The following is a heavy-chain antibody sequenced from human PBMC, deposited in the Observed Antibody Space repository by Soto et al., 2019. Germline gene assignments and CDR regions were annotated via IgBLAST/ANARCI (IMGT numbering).Heavy chain of an antibody. CDR3: ARTHCSSTRCYVGSWDY. D-gene: IGHD2-2*01. V-gene: IGHV1-2*04. Sequence: GASVKVSCKASGYTFTVYYMHWVRQAPGQGLEWMGWINPNSGGTNYAQNFQGWVTMTRDTSISTAYMELSRLRSDDTAVYYCARTHCSSTRCYVGSWDYWGQGTLVTVSS. CDR2: INPNSGGT. CDR1: GYTFTVYY. J-gene: IGHJ4*02.